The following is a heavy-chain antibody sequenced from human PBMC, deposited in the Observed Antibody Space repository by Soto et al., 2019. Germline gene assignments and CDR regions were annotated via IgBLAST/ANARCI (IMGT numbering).Heavy chain of an antibody. CDR2: INPNSGGT. V-gene: IGHV1-2*04. J-gene: IGHJ6*02. D-gene: IGHD2-15*01. Sequence: GASVKVSSKASGYTFTGYYLRWVRQAPGQGLEWMGWINPNSGGTNYAQKFQGWVTMTRDTSISTAYMELSRLRSDDTAVYYCARDLGVVAATPDYYYYYGMDVWGQGTTVTVS. CDR1: GYTFTGYY. CDR3: ARDLGVVAATPDYYYYYGMDV.